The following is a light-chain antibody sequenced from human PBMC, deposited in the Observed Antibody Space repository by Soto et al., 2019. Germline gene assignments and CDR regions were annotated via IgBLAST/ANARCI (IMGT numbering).Light chain of an antibody. Sequence: EIVMTQSPATLSVSPGERATLSCRASQSVSSNLAWYQQKPGQAPRLLIYGASTRATGIPVRFSGSGSGTEFTLTISSLQSEDFAVYYCQQYNNWPPFTVGPGTKVDLK. CDR2: GAS. V-gene: IGKV3-15*01. CDR3: QQYNNWPPFT. J-gene: IGKJ3*01. CDR1: QSVSSN.